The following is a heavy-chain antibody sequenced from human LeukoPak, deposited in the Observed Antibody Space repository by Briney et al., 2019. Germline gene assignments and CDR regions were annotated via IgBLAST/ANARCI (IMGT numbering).Heavy chain of an antibody. CDR2: INTNTGNP. V-gene: IGHV7-4-1*02. Sequence: ASVKVSCKASGYTFTSYAMNWVRQAPGQGLEWMGWINTNTGNPTYAQGFTGRFVSSLDTSVSTAYLQISSLKAEDTAVYYCARDPLGYCSGGSCPNDYWGQGTLVTVSS. CDR3: ARDPLGYCSGGSCPNDY. J-gene: IGHJ4*02. CDR1: GYTFTSYA. D-gene: IGHD2-15*01.